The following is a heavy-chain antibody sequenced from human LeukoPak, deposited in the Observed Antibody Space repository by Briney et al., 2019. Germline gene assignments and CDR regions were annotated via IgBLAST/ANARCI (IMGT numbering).Heavy chain of an antibody. Sequence: GESLKISCKGSGYSFTSYWSGWVRQMPGKGLEWMGIIYPGDSDTRYSPSFQGQVTISADKSISTAYLQWSSLKASDTAMYYCARIGMVRGDFFDYWGQGTLVTVSS. V-gene: IGHV5-51*03. CDR2: IYPGDSDT. J-gene: IGHJ4*02. CDR3: ARIGMVRGDFFDY. CDR1: GYSFTSYW. D-gene: IGHD3-10*01.